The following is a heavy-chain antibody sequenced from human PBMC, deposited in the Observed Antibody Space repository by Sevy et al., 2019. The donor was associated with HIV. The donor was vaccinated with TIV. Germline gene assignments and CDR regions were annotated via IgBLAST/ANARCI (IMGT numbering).Heavy chain of an antibody. D-gene: IGHD2-2*01. CDR3: ARDIHCSSTSCYGRIAFDI. V-gene: IGHV4-4*07. Sequence: SETLSLTCTVSGGSISSYYWSWIRQPAGKGLEWIGRIYTSGSTNYNPSLKSRVTMSVDTSKNQFSRKLSSVTAADTAVYYCARDIHCSSTSCYGRIAFDIWGQGTMVTVSS. J-gene: IGHJ3*02. CDR1: GGSISSYY. CDR2: IYTSGST.